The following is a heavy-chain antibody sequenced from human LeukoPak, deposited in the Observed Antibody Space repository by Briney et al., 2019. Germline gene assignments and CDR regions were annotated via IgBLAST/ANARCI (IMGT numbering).Heavy chain of an antibody. CDR2: LSDSGDST. J-gene: IGHJ4*02. CDR1: GFSFTNYV. V-gene: IGHV3-23*01. D-gene: IGHD3-10*01. Sequence: PGGSLRLSCAASGFSFTNYVMSWVRQAPGKGLEWVSGLSDSGDSTYYADSVKGRFTISRDNFKNTLYLQMNSLRAEDTAVYYCAKDEGRVRGVIIGYFGYWGQGTLVTVSS. CDR3: AKDEGRVRGVIIGYFGY.